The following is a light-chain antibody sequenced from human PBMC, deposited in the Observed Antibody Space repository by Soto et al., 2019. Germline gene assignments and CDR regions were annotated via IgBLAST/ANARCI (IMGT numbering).Light chain of an antibody. Sequence: DIQMTQSPSTLSASVGDRVTITCRASQSISSWLAWYQQKPGKAPKLLIHGASSLESGVPSPFSGSGSGTEFTLTISSLQPDDFATYYCQQYDTFSTFGQGTKVEIK. J-gene: IGKJ1*01. CDR3: QQYDTFST. V-gene: IGKV1-5*01. CDR1: QSISSW. CDR2: GAS.